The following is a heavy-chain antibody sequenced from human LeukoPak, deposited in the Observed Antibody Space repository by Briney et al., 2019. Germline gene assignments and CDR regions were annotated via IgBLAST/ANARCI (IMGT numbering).Heavy chain of an antibody. D-gene: IGHD3-3*01. CDR1: GGSFSGYY. CDR2: INHSGST. J-gene: IGHJ4*02. Sequence: PSETLSLTCAVYGGSFSGYYWSWIRQPPGKGLEWIGDINHSGSTNYNPSLKSRVTISVDTSKNQFSLKLSSVTAADTAVYYCARGSSVYYDFWSGYYKGYFDYWGQGTLVTVSS. V-gene: IGHV4-34*01. CDR3: ARGSSVYYDFWSGYYKGYFDY.